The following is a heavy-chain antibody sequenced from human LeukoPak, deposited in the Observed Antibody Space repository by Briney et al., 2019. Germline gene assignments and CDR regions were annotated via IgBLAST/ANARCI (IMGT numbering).Heavy chain of an antibody. CDR2: ISYGGSNK. D-gene: IGHD3-10*01. CDR1: GFTFSSYG. V-gene: IGHV3-30*18. CDR3: AKESHYGSGSYYIDY. J-gene: IGHJ4*02. Sequence: GRSLRLSCAASGFTFSSYGMHWVRQAPGKGLEWVAVISYGGSNKYYADSVKGRFTISRDNSKNTLYLQMNSLRAEDTAVYYCAKESHYGSGSYYIDYWGQGTLVTVSS.